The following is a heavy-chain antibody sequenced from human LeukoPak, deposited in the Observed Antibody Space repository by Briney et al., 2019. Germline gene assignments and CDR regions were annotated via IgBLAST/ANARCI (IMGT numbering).Heavy chain of an antibody. CDR3: ARGVYCSSTSCRKTRYYYYYYMGV. V-gene: IGHV4-34*01. D-gene: IGHD2-2*01. CDR1: GGSFSGYY. J-gene: IGHJ6*03. Sequence: SETLSLTCAVYGGSFSGYYWSWLRQPPGKGLEWIGEINHSGSTNYNPSLKSRVTISVDTSKNQFSLKLSSVTAADTAVYYCARGVYCSSTSCRKTRYYYYYYMGVWGKGTTVTVSS. CDR2: INHSGST.